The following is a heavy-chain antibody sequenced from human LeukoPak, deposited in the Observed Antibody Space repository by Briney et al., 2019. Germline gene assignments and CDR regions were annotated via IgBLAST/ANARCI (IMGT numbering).Heavy chain of an antibody. D-gene: IGHD6-19*01. V-gene: IGHV4-34*01. CDR2: INHSGST. CDR1: GGSFSGYY. CDR3: ARLAVAGTRFDY. J-gene: IGHJ4*02. Sequence: SETLSLTCAVYGGSFSGYYWSWIRQPPGKGLAWIGEINHSGSTNYNPSLKSRVTISVDTSKNQFSLKLSSVTAADTAVYYCARLAVAGTRFDYWGQGTLVTVSS.